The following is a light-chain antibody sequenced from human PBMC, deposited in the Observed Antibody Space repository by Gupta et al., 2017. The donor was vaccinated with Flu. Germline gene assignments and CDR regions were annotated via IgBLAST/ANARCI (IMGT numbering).Light chain of an antibody. CDR3: QQRSNWPTLT. V-gene: IGKV3-11*01. CDR2: DAS. CDR1: QSVSSY. J-gene: IGKJ4*01. Sequence: EIVLTQSPATLSLSPGERATLSCRASQSVSSYLAWYQQKPGQAPRLLIYDASNRATGIPARFSGSGCGTDFALTISSREHEDFAVYYCQQRSNWPTLTFGGGTKVEIK.